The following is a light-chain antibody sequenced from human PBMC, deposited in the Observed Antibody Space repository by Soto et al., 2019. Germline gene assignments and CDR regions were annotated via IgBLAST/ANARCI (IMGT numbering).Light chain of an antibody. Sequence: EIVLTPSPGTLSLSPGERGTLSCRASQSVSSYLAWYQQKPGQAPRLLIYDASNRATGIPARFSGSGSGTDFTLTISSLEPEDFAVYYCQQRSNWPQLTFGGGTKVDI. CDR1: QSVSSY. CDR3: QQRSNWPQLT. V-gene: IGKV3-11*01. J-gene: IGKJ4*01. CDR2: DAS.